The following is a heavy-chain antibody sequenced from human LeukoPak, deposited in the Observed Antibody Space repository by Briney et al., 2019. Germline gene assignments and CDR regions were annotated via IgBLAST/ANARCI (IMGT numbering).Heavy chain of an antibody. CDR3: ARGRFSGPDDY. D-gene: IGHD6-19*01. CDR1: EFSVSSNY. J-gene: IGHJ4*02. V-gene: IGHV3-53*01. Sequence: PGGSLRLSCAVSEFSVSSNYMNWVRQAPGKGLEWVSVIYSGGATYYADSVRGRFTISRDNSMNMVSLQMTSLGAEDTAVYYCARGRFSGPDDYWGQGTLVTVSS. CDR2: IYSGGAT.